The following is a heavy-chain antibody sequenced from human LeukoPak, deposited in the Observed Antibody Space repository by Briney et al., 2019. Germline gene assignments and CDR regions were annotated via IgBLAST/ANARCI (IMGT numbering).Heavy chain of an antibody. J-gene: IGHJ4*02. Sequence: PGGSLRLSCAASGFTFDDYAMHWVRQAPGKGLEWVSGISWDSGGIGSADSVKGRFTISRDNAKNSLYLQMNTLRPEDTALYYCAKDIYSGGANPTLGLPHWGQGTLVTVSS. CDR2: ISWDSGGI. CDR3: AKDIYSGGANPTLGLPH. D-gene: IGHD1-26*01. CDR1: GFTFDDYA. V-gene: IGHV3-9*01.